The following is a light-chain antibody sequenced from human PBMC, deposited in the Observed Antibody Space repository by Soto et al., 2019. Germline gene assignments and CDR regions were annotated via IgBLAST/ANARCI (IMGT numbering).Light chain of an antibody. J-gene: IGKJ2*02. CDR3: HQYGSSPRGT. CDR2: GAS. Sequence: EIVLTQSPGTLSLSPGERATISCRASQSFSSSYLAWYQQKPGQAPRLLIYGASSRATGIPDRFSGSGSGTDFPHAIIRLEPEAFAVYYCHQYGSSPRGTFGQGTKLEIK. CDR1: QSFSSSY. V-gene: IGKV3-20*01.